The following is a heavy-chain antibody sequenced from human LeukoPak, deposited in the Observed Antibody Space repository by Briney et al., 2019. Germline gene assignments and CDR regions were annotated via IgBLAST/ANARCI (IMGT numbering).Heavy chain of an antibody. CDR3: AKDGGLWVSAHWGDS. V-gene: IGHV3-53*01. CDR1: GFTVSSNF. CDR2: IYSGGNT. D-gene: IGHD7-27*01. J-gene: IGHJ4*02. Sequence: GGSLRLSCAASGFTVSSNFMNWVRQAPGKGLEWVSVIYSGGNTKYADSVKGRFTISRDNAKNSLYLQMNSLRAEDAAVYYCAKDGGLWVSAHWGDSWGRGTLVTVSS.